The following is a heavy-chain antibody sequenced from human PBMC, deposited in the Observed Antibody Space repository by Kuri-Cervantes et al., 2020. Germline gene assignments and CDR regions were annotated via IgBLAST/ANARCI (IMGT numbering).Heavy chain of an antibody. D-gene: IGHD2-21*02. CDR2: INAGNGST. Sequence: ASVKVSCKASGYAFTSYAMHWVRQAPGQRLEWMGWINAGNGSTKYSQKFQGRVTITRDTSASTAYMELRSLRSDDTAVYYCARDAILAYCGGDCYSGAFDIWGQGTMVTVSS. J-gene: IGHJ3*02. CDR3: ARDAILAYCGGDCYSGAFDI. V-gene: IGHV1-3*01. CDR1: GYAFTSYA.